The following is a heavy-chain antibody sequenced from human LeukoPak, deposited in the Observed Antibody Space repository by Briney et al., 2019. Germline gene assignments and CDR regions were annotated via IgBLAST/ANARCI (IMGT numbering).Heavy chain of an antibody. CDR3: ARIVGIASRGYFDY. D-gene: IGHD3-10*01. V-gene: IGHV1-69*13. J-gene: IGHJ4*02. CDR1: GGTLSRYA. Sequence: SVKVSCKASGGTLSRYAISWVRQAPGQGPEWMGGVIPIFGTTNYAQKFQGRVTITADESTSTAYMELSSLRSEDTAVYYCARIVGIASRGYFDYWGQGTLVTVSS. CDR2: VIPIFGTT.